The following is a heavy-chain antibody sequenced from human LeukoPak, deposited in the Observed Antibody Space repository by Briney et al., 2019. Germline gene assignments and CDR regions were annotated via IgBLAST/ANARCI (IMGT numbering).Heavy chain of an antibody. J-gene: IGHJ5*02. V-gene: IGHV5-51*01. Sequence: GESLKISCQTSGYNFFSNYWIAWVRQMPGKGLEWMGMVYPLDSDTRYSPSFQGQVTFSADKSTHTAYLQWSSLKASDTAMYYCVRRLTMSHSGGDWFDPWGQGTLVTVSS. D-gene: IGHD4/OR15-4a*01. CDR3: VRRLTMSHSGGDWFDP. CDR1: GYNFFSNYW. CDR2: VYPLDSDT.